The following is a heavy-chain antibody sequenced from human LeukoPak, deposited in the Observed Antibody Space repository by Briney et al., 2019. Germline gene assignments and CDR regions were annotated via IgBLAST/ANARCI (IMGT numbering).Heavy chain of an antibody. CDR2: INSDGSST. CDR3: AKGVFGSYYIDY. CDR1: GFTFSSYW. D-gene: IGHD1-26*01. J-gene: IGHJ4*02. V-gene: IGHV3-74*01. Sequence: PGGSLRLSCAASGFTFSSYWMHWVRQAPGKGLVWVSRINSDGSSTSYADSVKGRFTISRDNAKNTLYLQMNSLRAEDTAVYYCAKGVFGSYYIDYWGQGTLVTVSS.